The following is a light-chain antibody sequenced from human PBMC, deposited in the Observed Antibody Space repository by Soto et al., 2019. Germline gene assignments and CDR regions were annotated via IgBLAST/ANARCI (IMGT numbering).Light chain of an antibody. CDR2: RAS. CDR3: QQDKIYRT. V-gene: IGKV1-5*03. J-gene: IGKJ1*01. CDR1: QSIDIR. Sequence: DIEMTQSPSTLSASGGDRVTITCRASQSIDIRLAWYQQKPGKAPKLLIHRASSLEEGVSPSFTGSGSGTDFTLTINSLQPDDSATYYCQQDKIYRTFGQGTKVDIK.